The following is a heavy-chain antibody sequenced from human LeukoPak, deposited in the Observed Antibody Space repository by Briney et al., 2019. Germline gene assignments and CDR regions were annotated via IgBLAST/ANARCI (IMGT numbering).Heavy chain of an antibody. V-gene: IGHV4-38-2*02. CDR1: GYSISSGYY. CDR2: IYHSGST. Sequence: SETLSLTCTVSGYSISSGYYWGWIRQPPGKGLEWIGSIYHSGSTYYNPSLKSRVTISVDTSKNQFSLKLNSVSAADTGVYYCARLVGHCNNTRCSLRDYWGQGTLVTVSS. J-gene: IGHJ4*02. CDR3: ARLVGHCNNTRCSLRDY. D-gene: IGHD2-2*01.